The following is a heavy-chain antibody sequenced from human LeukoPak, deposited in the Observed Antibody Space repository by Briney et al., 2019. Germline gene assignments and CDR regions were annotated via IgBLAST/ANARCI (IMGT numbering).Heavy chain of an antibody. V-gene: IGHV3-23*01. D-gene: IGHD3-22*01. CDR3: AKDANYYDSSGYLIPFDY. J-gene: IGHJ4*02. CDR2: ISGSGHKT. Sequence: GGSLRFSCSASGLTFSRFAMSWFRQLPGKGLKGVSPISGSGHKTYYGDSVKGRFSVSRDNSKNILYLQMDSLRADDSALYYCAKDANYYDSSGYLIPFDYWGQGTLVTVSS. CDR1: GLTFSRFA.